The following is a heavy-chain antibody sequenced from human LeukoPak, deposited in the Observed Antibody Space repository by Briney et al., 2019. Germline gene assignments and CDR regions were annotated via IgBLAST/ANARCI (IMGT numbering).Heavy chain of an antibody. V-gene: IGHV4-31*03. CDR3: ARVGLRVGRTMDV. D-gene: IGHD1-26*01. Sequence: PSETLSLTCTVSGGSVNSSNYYWGWIRQPPGKGLEWIGYIYYSGSTYYNPSLKSRVTISVDTSKNQFSLKLSSVTAADTAVYYCARVGLRVGRTMDVWGQGTTVTVSS. J-gene: IGHJ6*02. CDR2: IYYSGST. CDR1: GGSVNSSNYY.